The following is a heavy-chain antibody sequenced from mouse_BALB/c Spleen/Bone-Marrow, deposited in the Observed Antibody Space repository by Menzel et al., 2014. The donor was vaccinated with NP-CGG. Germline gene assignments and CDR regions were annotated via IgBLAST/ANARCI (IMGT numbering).Heavy chain of an antibody. CDR3: ARLSYYGRFAY. D-gene: IGHD1-1*01. CDR2: INPDSSTI. Sequence: EVQRVESGGGLGQPGGSLKLSCAASGFDFSRYWMSWVRQAPGKGLEWIGEINPDSSTINYTPSRKDKFIISRDNAKNTLYLQMSKVRSEDTALYYCARLSYYGRFAYWGQGTLVTVSA. CDR1: GFDFSRYW. V-gene: IGHV4-1*02. J-gene: IGHJ3*01.